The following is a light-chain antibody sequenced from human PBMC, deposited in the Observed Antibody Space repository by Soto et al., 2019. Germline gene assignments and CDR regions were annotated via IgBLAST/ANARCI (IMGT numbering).Light chain of an antibody. V-gene: IGKV1-39*01. CDR1: LTIDTY. J-gene: IGKJ1*01. CDR3: QQNFNFPRT. Sequence: DIQLTQSPSSLSASVGDRVTITCRASLTIDTYVNWYQHKPGTAPKVLIYAATYLQNGVPSRFSGTGSGADFTLTISSLQPEDFATYCCQQNFNFPRTFGQGPRWIS. CDR2: AAT.